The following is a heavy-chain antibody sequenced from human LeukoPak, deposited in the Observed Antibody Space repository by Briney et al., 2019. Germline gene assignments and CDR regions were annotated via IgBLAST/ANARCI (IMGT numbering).Heavy chain of an antibody. CDR1: GFTFSSYA. CDR2: ISYDGSNK. CDR3: ARDIDYYDSSGYFGAFDI. D-gene: IGHD3-22*01. Sequence: PGGSLRLSCAASGFTFSSYAMHWVRQAPGKGLEWVAVISYDGSNKYYADSVKGRFTISRDNSKNTLYLQINSLRAEDTAVYYCARDIDYYDSSGYFGAFDIWGQGTMVTVSS. V-gene: IGHV3-30*04. J-gene: IGHJ3*02.